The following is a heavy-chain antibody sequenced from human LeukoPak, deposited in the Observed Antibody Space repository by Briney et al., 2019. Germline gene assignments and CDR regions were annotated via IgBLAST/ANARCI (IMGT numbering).Heavy chain of an antibody. J-gene: IGHJ3*02. Sequence: GASVKVSCTASGDTFTSYGISWVRQAPGQGLEWMGWINPNSGGTNYAQKFQGRVTMTRDTSISTAYMELSRLRSDDTAVYYCARGRGRVAGTVKSNDAFGIWGQGTMVTVSS. CDR1: GDTFTSYG. CDR2: INPNSGGT. D-gene: IGHD6-19*01. V-gene: IGHV1-2*02. CDR3: ARGRGRVAGTVKSNDAFGI.